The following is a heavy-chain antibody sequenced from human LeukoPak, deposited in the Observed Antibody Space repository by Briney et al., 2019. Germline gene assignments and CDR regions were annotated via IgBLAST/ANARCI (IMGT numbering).Heavy chain of an antibody. CDR2: IIPIFGRA. CDR3: ASGSRYYPLRFLEWLRPYYYYGMDV. V-gene: IGHV1-69*01. J-gene: IGHJ6*02. Sequence: GSSVTVSCKASGGTFSSYAISWVRQAPGQGLEWMGGIIPIFGRANYAQKFQGRVTITADESTSTAYMELSSLRSEDTAVYYCASGSRYYPLRFLEWLRPYYYYGMDVWGQGTTVTVSS. CDR1: GGTFSSYA. D-gene: IGHD3-3*01.